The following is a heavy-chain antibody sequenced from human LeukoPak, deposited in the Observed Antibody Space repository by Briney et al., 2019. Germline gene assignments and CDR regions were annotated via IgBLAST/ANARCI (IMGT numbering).Heavy chain of an antibody. CDR3: ARHGSWFDP. D-gene: IGHD1-1*01. V-gene: IGHV4-30-2*01. J-gene: IGHJ5*02. CDR2: IYHSGNT. Sequence: SETLSLTCTVSGVSISSGGYYWSWIRQPPGKGLEWIGYIYHSGNTYYNPSLKSRVTISVDRSKNEFSLKLSSVSDADTAVYYCARHGSWFDPWGQGTLVTVSS. CDR1: GVSISSGGYY.